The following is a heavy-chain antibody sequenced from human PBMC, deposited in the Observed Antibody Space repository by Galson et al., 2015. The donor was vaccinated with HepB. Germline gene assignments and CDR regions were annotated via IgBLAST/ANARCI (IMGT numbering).Heavy chain of an antibody. CDR3: TKDRPFLSVAPTLYYFDH. V-gene: IGHV1-18*01. CDR2: VSAYNGDT. D-gene: IGHD5-12*01. J-gene: IGHJ4*02. CDR1: GYTFNSYG. Sequence: SVKVSCKASGYTFNSYGISWVRQAPGQGLEWMGWVSAYNGDTESAQTFQDRVIMTTDTSMTTAYLELRSLTSDDTAVYYCTKDRPFLSVAPTLYYFDHWGQGTLVTVSS.